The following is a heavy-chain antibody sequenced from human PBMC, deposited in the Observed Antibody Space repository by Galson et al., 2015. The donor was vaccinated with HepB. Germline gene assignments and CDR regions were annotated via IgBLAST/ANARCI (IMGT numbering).Heavy chain of an antibody. CDR2: MNPNSDNT. V-gene: IGHV1-8*01. CDR1: GYTFTSYD. D-gene: IGHD6-19*01. CDR3: ARVDISVAGGRRFDP. Sequence: SVKVSCKASGYTFTSYDINWVRQATGQGLEWMGWMNPNSDNTGYAQKFQGRVTMTRNTSISTAYMELRCLKPEDTAIYYCARVDISVAGGRRFDPWGQGTLVTVSS. J-gene: IGHJ5*02.